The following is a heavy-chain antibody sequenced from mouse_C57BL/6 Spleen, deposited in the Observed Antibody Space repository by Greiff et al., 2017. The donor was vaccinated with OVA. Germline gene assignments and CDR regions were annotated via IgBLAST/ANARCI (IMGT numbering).Heavy chain of an antibody. Sequence: QVQLKQPGTELVQPGASVKLSCKASGYTFTSYWMHWVKQRPGQGLEWIGNINPSNGGTNYNEKFKSKATLTVDKSSSTAYMQLSSLTSEDSAVYYCARQEGGYYWYFDVWGTGTTVTVSS. CDR2: INPSNGGT. D-gene: IGHD1-1*02. J-gene: IGHJ1*03. CDR3: ARQEGGYYWYFDV. CDR1: GYTFTSYW. V-gene: IGHV1-53*01.